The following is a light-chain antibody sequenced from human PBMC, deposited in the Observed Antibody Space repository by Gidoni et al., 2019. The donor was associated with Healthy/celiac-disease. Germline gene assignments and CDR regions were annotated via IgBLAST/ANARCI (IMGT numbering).Light chain of an antibody. V-gene: IGLV2-14*01. CDR1: SSDVGGYNY. CDR3: SSYTSSSTRV. J-gene: IGLJ3*02. Sequence: QSALTQPASVSGSPGPSITIPCTGTSSDVGGYNYVSWYQQHPGKAPKLMIYDVSNRTSGVSNRFSGSKSGNTASLTISGLQAEDEADYYCSSYTSSSTRVFGGGTKLTVL. CDR2: DVS.